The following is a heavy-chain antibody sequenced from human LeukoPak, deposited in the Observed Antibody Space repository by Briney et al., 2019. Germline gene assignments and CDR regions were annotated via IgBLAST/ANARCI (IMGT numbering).Heavy chain of an antibody. CDR2: ISSSGSTI. CDR1: GFIFSSYE. J-gene: IGHJ4*02. CDR3: ARGSGYYYVNY. V-gene: IGHV3-48*03. D-gene: IGHD3-22*01. Sequence: QPGGSLRLSRAASGFIFSSYEMNWVRQAPGKGLEWVSYISSSGSTIYYADSVKGRFTISRDNAKNSLYLQMNSLRAEDTAVYYCARGSGYYYVNYWGQGTLVTVSS.